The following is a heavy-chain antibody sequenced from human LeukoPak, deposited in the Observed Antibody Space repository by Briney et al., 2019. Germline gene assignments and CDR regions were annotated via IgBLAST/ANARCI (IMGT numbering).Heavy chain of an antibody. CDR2: MYYSGSA. V-gene: IGHV4-59*01. J-gene: IGHJ4*02. CDR3: ATLKGVDPMFDN. CDR1: DAPIGAYY. Sequence: SDTLSLTCTVSDAPIGAYYWSSIRQPPGKGLEYIGYMYYSGSANYNPSLKSRVTISVDPSRNQFSLKLRPVPAADTAVYYSATLKGVDPMFDNWGQGILVTVSS. D-gene: IGHD2-8*01.